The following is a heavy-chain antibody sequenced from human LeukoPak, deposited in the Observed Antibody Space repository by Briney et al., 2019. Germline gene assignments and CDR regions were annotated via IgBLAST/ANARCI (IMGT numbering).Heavy chain of an antibody. CDR3: AKDRSFGRSDGFDI. D-gene: IGHD2-15*01. CDR1: GFIFSNSG. CDR2: IRYDGSNR. J-gene: IGHJ3*02. V-gene: IGHV3-30*02. Sequence: GGSLRLSCVASGFIFSNSGMQWVRQAPGKGLEWVAFIRYDGSNRFYADSVKGRSTISRDNSKNTVYLEMNSLRAEDTAVYYCAKDRSFGRSDGFDIWGQGTMVTVSS.